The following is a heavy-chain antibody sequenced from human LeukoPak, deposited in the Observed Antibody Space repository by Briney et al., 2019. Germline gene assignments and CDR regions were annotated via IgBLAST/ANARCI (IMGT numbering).Heavy chain of an antibody. J-gene: IGHJ4*02. CDR1: GFTFSSYS. D-gene: IGHD4-17*01. V-gene: IGHV3-48*01. CDR3: ARAQTVTTLVLDYFDY. Sequence: GGSLRLSCAASGFTFSSYSMNWVRQAPGKGLEWVSYISSSSSTIYYADSVKGRFTISRDNAKSSLYLQMNSLRAEDTAVYYCARAQTVTTLVLDYFDYWGQGTLVTVSS. CDR2: ISSSSSTI.